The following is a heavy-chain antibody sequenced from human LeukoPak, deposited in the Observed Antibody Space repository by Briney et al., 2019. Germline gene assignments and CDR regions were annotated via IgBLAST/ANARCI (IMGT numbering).Heavy chain of an antibody. CDR2: ITYDGSTK. CDR3: AKDRSWHGLEY. Sequence: GGSLRLSCAASGFTFNNYAMSWVRQAPGKGLEWATLITYDGSTKYYADSVKGRFTISRDNSKNRLYLQMDSLRGEDTAVYYCAKDRSWHGLEYWGQGALVTVSS. V-gene: IGHV3-30*04. D-gene: IGHD3-16*02. CDR1: GFTFNNYA. J-gene: IGHJ4*02.